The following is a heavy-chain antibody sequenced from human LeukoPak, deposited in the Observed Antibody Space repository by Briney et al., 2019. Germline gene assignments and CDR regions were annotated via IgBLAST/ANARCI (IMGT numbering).Heavy chain of an antibody. CDR2: IYHSGST. V-gene: IGHV4-4*02. Sequence: SETLSLTCAVSGGSISSSNWWSWVRQPPGKGLEWIGEIYHSGSTNYNPSLKSRVTISVDKSKNQFSLKLSSVTAADTAVYYCAREIVVVVAQTTVDHYYFDYWGQGTLVTVS. CDR1: GGSISSSNW. J-gene: IGHJ4*02. D-gene: IGHD2-15*01. CDR3: AREIVVVVAQTTVDHYYFDY.